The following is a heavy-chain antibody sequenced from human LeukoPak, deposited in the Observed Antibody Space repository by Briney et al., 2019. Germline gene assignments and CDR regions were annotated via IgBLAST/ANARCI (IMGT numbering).Heavy chain of an antibody. V-gene: IGHV3-23*01. CDR2: ISGSGGST. Sequence: PGGSLRLSCAASGFTFSSYAMSWVRQAPGKGLEWVSAISGSGGSTYYADSVKGRFTISRDNSKNTLYLQMNSLRAEDTAVYYCAKDHGDSGYDFTFPYYFDYWGQGTLVTVSS. D-gene: IGHD5-12*01. J-gene: IGHJ4*02. CDR1: GFTFSSYA. CDR3: AKDHGDSGYDFTFPYYFDY.